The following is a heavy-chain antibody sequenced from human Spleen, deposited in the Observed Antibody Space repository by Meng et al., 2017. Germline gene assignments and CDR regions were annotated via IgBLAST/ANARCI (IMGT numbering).Heavy chain of an antibody. CDR3: ARDPHYYDSSGYYYYYGMDV. CDR2: ISSSGSTI. CDR1: GFTFSDYY. Sequence: GGSLRLSCAASGFTFSDYYMSWIRQAPGKGLEWVSYISSSGSTIYYADSVKGRFTISRDNAKNSLYLQMNSLRAEDTAVYYCARDPHYYDSSGYYYYYGMDVWGQGTTVTVSS. D-gene: IGHD3-22*01. J-gene: IGHJ6*02. V-gene: IGHV3-11*01.